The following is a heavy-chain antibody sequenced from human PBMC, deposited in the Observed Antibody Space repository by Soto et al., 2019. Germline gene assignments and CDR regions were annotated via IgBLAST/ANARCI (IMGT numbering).Heavy chain of an antibody. D-gene: IGHD5-18*01. J-gene: IGHJ6*02. CDR2: TNTNTGNP. Sequence: ASVKVSCKASGYTFTSYAMNWVRQAPGQGLEWMGWTNTNTGNPTYAQGFTGRFVFSLDTSVSTAYLQICSLKAEDTAVYYCARDFSWIQLWSYYYYYGMDVWGQGTTVTVSS. CDR1: GYTFTSYA. CDR3: ARDFSWIQLWSYYYYYGMDV. V-gene: IGHV7-4-1*01.